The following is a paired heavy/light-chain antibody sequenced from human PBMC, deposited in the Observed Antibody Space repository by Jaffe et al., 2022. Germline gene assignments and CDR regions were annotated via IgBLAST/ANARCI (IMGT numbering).Heavy chain of an antibody. CDR3: AKDPFFCSGGSCYPGRSDAFDI. V-gene: IGHV3-30*02. Sequence: QVQLVESGGGVVQPGGSLRLSCAASGFTFSSYGMHWVRQAPGKGLEWVAFIRYDGSNKYYADSVKGRFTISRDNSKNTLYLQMNSLRAEDTAVYYCAKDPFFCSGGSCYPGRSDAFDIWGQGTMVTVSS. CDR2: IRYDGSNK. J-gene: IGHJ3*02. D-gene: IGHD2-15*01. CDR1: GFTFSSYG.
Light chain of an antibody. V-gene: IGKV1-13*02. CDR2: DAS. CDR1: QGISSA. CDR3: QQFNSYPQWT. Sequence: AIQLTQSPSSLSASVGDRVTITCRASQGISSALAWYQQKPGKAPKLLIYDASSLESGVPSRFSGSGSGTDFTLTISSLQPEDFATYYCQQFNSYPQWTFGQGTKVEIK. J-gene: IGKJ1*01.